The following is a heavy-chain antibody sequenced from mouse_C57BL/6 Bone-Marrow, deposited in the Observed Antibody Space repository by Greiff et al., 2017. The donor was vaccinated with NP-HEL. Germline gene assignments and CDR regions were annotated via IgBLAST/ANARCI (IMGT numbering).Heavy chain of an antibody. J-gene: IGHJ4*01. D-gene: IGHD1-1*01. CDR2: IWSGGST. CDR3: ARCYYGSSYAYYYAMDY. V-gene: IGHV2-2*01. Sequence: VKLMESGPGLVQPSQSLSITCTVSGFSLTSYGVHWVRQSPGKGLEWLGVIWSGGSTDYNAAFISRLSISKDNSKSQVFFKMNSLQADDTAIYYCARCYYGSSYAYYYAMDYWGQGTSVTVSS. CDR1: GFSLTSYG.